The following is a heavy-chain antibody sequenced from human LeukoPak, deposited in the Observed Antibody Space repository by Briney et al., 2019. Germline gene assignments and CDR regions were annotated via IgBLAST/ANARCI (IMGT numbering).Heavy chain of an antibody. CDR1: GGSFSGYY. V-gene: IGHV4-34*01. Sequence: SETLSLTCAVYGGSFSGYYWSWIRQPPGKGLEWIGEINHSGSTNYNPSLKSRVTMSVDTSKNQFSLKLSSVTAADTAVYYCARALSKLAARYYYYYMDVWGKGTTVTVSS. J-gene: IGHJ6*03. D-gene: IGHD6-6*01. CDR3: ARALSKLAARYYYYYMDV. CDR2: INHSGST.